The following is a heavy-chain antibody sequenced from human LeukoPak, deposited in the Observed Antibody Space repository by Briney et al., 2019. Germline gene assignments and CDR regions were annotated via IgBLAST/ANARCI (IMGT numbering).Heavy chain of an antibody. CDR2: IYYSGST. V-gene: IGHV4-39*01. J-gene: IGHJ4*02. CDR3: ARQGPYYNDRRSSFDY. Sequence: PSETLSLTCTVSGGSISGSSYYWGWIRQPPGKGLEWIGSIYYSGSTYYNPSLKSRVTISVDTSKNQFSLKLSSVTAADTAVYYCARQGPYYNDRRSSFDYWGQGTLVTVSS. D-gene: IGHD3-22*01. CDR1: GGSISGSSYY.